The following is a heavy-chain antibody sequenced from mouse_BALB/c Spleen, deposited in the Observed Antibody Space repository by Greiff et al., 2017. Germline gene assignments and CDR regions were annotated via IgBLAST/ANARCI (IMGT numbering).Heavy chain of an antibody. D-gene: IGHD2-3*01. CDR3: AGALDGYYVDYYAMDY. CDR2: IWGDGST. J-gene: IGHJ4*01. Sequence: QVQLQQSGPGLVAPSQSLSITCTVSGFSLTGYGVNWVRQPPGKGLEWLGMIWGDGSTDYNSALKSRLSISKDNSKSQVFLKMNSLQTDDTARYYCAGALDGYYVDYYAMDYWGQGTSVTVSS. V-gene: IGHV2-6-7*01. CDR1: GFSLTGYG.